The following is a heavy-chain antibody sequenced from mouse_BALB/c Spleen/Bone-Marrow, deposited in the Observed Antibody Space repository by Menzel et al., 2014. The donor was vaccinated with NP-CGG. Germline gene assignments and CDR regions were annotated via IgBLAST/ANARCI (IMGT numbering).Heavy chain of an antibody. Sequence: VQLQQSGAELVRPGASVKLSCTASGINIKYTYLHWVKQRPEQGLDWIGRIDPANGNTKYDPKFQGKAPITTDPYSNTAYLQLSSQTSEDTTVYYCDISIFDIYYGYWGQGTTLTVSS. CDR3: DISIFDIYYGY. J-gene: IGHJ2*01. CDR2: IDPANGNT. V-gene: IGHV14-3*02. D-gene: IGHD1-1*01. CDR1: GINIKYTY.